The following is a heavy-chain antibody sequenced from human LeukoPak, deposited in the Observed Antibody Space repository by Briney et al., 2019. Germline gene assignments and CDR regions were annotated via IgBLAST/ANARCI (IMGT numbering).Heavy chain of an antibody. CDR1: GYTFTGYY. Sequence: ASVKVSCKASGYTFTGYYMHWVRQAPGQGLGWMGWINPNSGGTNYAQKFQGWVTMTRDTSISTAYMELSRLRSDDTAVYYCARGIAAAGWAFDYWGQGTLVTVSS. J-gene: IGHJ4*02. CDR2: INPNSGGT. CDR3: ARGIAAAGWAFDY. V-gene: IGHV1-2*04. D-gene: IGHD6-13*01.